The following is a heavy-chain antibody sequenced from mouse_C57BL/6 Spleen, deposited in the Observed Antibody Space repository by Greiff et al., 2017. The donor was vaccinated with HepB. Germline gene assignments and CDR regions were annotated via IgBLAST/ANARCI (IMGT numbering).Heavy chain of an antibody. CDR1: GYSITSGYD. D-gene: IGHD6-2*01. J-gene: IGHJ1*03. CDR2: ISYSGST. V-gene: IGHV3-1*01. CDR3: ATGHLSRYFDV. Sequence: DVMLVESGPGMVKPSQSLSLTCTVTGYSITSGYDWHWIRHFPGNKLEWMGYISYSGSTNYNPSLKSRISITHDTSKNHFFLKLNSVTTEDTATYYCATGHLSRYFDVWGTGTTVTVSS.